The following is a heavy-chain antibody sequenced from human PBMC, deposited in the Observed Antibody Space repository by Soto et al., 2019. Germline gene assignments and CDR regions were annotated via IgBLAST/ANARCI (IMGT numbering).Heavy chain of an antibody. CDR3: AKTGYCSWGSCHYIYY. Sequence: EVQLLESGGGLVQPGGSLRLSCAASGFTFSRSGMNWVRQAPGMGLEWVSGIGGSGGGTYYADFVKGRFSIFRDDTKDMLYLQMNSLRFEDTAVYYCAKTGYCSWGSCHYIYYWGHGTLVTVSS. CDR2: IGGSGGGT. J-gene: IGHJ4*01. D-gene: IGHD2-15*01. CDR1: GFTFSRSG. V-gene: IGHV3-23*01.